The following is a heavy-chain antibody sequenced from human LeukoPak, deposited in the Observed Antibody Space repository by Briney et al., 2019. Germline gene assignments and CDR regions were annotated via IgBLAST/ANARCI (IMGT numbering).Heavy chain of an antibody. D-gene: IGHD2-15*01. V-gene: IGHV1-69*05. CDR3: ARGAPDCSGGSCYRRDYYYYMDV. CDR1: GGTFSSYA. CDR2: IIPIFGTE. J-gene: IGHJ6*03. Sequence: SVTVSCTASGGTFSSYAISWVRQAPGQGLEWMGGIIPIFGTENYAQTFQGRVTITTDESTSTAYMELSSLRSEDTAVYYCARGAPDCSGGSCYRRDYYYYMDVCGKGTTVTVSS.